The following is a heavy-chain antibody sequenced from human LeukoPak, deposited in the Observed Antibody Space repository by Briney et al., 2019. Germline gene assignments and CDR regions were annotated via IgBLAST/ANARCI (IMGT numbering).Heavy chain of an antibody. Sequence: PGGSLRLSCAASGFTFSDYYMSWIRQAPGKGLEWISYISSSSFYTSYADSVKGRFTISRDNAKNSLYLQMNSLRAEDTAVYYCARDHRLRYFDWSDFDYWGQGPLVTVS. CDR2: ISSSSFYT. J-gene: IGHJ4*02. CDR3: ARDHRLRYFDWSDFDY. V-gene: IGHV3-11*06. D-gene: IGHD3-9*01. CDR1: GFTFSDYY.